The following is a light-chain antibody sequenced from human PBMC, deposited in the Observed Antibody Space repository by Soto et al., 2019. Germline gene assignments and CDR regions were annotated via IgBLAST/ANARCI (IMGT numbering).Light chain of an antibody. J-gene: IGKJ1*01. V-gene: IGKV3-20*01. Sequence: DTVLTQSPGTLSLTSGERATLSCRASQSISGTYLAWYQQKPGQAPRLLIYSASTRATGIPDRFSGSGSGTDFTLTISRLEPEDFAVYYCQHYGTSPSTFGRGNKVEIK. CDR1: QSISGTY. CDR2: SAS. CDR3: QHYGTSPST.